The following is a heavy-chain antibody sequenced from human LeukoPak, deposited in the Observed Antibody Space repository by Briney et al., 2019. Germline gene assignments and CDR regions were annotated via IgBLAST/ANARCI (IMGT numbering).Heavy chain of an antibody. Sequence: ASVKVSCRASGYTFTSYGISWVRQAPGQGLEWMGWISAYNGNTNYAQKLQGRVTMTTDTSTSTAHMELRSLRSDDTAVYYCAREKISGYSYGYVDYWGQGTLVTVSS. CDR1: GYTFTSYG. CDR2: ISAYNGNT. V-gene: IGHV1-18*01. D-gene: IGHD5-18*01. J-gene: IGHJ4*02. CDR3: AREKISGYSYGYVDY.